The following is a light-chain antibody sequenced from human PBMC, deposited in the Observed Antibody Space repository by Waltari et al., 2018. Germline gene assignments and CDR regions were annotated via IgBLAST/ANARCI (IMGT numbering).Light chain of an antibody. V-gene: IGKV1-6*01. J-gene: IGKJ2*03. Sequence: IQMTQSPSALSASVGDRVTISCRASQNIYSNLAWYQQKPGKAPKVLIYAASSLLSGTPSRFSGRGSGADFTLTISSLQPEDSAAYYCQHYYDTPYSFGQGTKVEIK. CDR1: QNIYSN. CDR2: AAS. CDR3: QHYYDTPYS.